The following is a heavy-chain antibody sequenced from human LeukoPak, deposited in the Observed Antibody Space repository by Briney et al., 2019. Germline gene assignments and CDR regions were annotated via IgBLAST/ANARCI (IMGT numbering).Heavy chain of an antibody. Sequence: GGSLRLSCAASGFTFSSYSMNWVRQAPGKGLEWVSSISSSSSYIYYADSVKGRFTISRDNAKNSLYLQMNSLRAEDTAVYYCARRRAVPGHYYFDYWGQGILVTVSS. D-gene: IGHD3-10*01. J-gene: IGHJ4*02. CDR1: GFTFSSYS. CDR3: ARRRAVPGHYYFDY. CDR2: ISSSSSYI. V-gene: IGHV3-21*04.